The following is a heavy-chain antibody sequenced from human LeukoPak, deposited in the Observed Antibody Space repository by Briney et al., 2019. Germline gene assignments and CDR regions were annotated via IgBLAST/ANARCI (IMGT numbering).Heavy chain of an antibody. D-gene: IGHD2-15*01. Sequence: GGSLRLSCAASGFTFSDYYMSWIRQAPGKGLEWVSYISSSGSTIYYADSVKGRFTISRDNAKNSLYLQMNSLRAEDTAVYYCAKDQAYSLFDPWGQGTLVTVSS. CDR2: ISSSGSTI. CDR3: AKDQAYSLFDP. V-gene: IGHV3-11*04. CDR1: GFTFSDYY. J-gene: IGHJ5*02.